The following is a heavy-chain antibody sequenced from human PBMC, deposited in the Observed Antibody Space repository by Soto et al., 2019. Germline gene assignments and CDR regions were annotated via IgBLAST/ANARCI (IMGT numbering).Heavy chain of an antibody. CDR2: ISGSGGST. V-gene: IGHV3-23*01. J-gene: IGHJ4*02. Sequence: VGSLRLSCAASGFTFSSYAMSWVRQAPGKGLEWVSAISGSGGSTYYTDSVKGRFTISRGNSKNTLYLQMNSLRAEDTAVYYCAKGRIAARSVYDYWGQGTLVTVSS. CDR1: GFTFSSYA. CDR3: AKGRIAARSVYDY. D-gene: IGHD6-6*01.